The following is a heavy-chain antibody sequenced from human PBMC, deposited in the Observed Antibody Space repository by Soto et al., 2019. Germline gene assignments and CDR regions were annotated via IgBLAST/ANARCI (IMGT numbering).Heavy chain of an antibody. V-gene: IGHV3-23*01. J-gene: IGHJ3*01. CDR3: GKDPNGDYVGGFEF. CDR1: GFIFNNYA. Sequence: GGSLRLSCAASGFIFNNYAMSWVRQAPGKGLEWVSGISASGSRTFYADSVKGRFTVSRDFSKNTLSLQMDSLRAEDTAVYFCGKDPNGDYVGGFEFWGPGTMVTVSS. CDR2: ISASGSRT. D-gene: IGHD4-17*01.